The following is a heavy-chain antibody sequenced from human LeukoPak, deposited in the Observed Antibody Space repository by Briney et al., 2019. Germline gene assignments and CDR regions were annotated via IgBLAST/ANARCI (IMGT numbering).Heavy chain of an antibody. D-gene: IGHD3-22*01. Sequence: TDTLSLTCTVSGGSISSYYWSWIRQPPGKGLEWIGYIYYSGSTNYNPSLKSRVTISVDTSKNQFSLKLSSLTAADTAVYFCARRDDSSGYHKIFDYWGPGTLVTVSS. J-gene: IGHJ4*02. CDR1: GGSISSYY. CDR2: IYYSGST. CDR3: ARRDDSSGYHKIFDY. V-gene: IGHV4-59*08.